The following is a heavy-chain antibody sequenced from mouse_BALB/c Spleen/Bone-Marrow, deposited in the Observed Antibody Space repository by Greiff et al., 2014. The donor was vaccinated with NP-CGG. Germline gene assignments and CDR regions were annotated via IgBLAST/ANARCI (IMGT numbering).Heavy chain of an antibody. J-gene: IGHJ4*01. CDR1: GYTFSSYW. CDR3: ARWDTTAMDY. CDR2: ILPGRGST. Sequence: VQLQQSGAELMKPGASVKISCKATGYTFSSYWIEWVKQRPGHGLEWIGEILPGRGSTNYNEKFKGKATFTSDTSSNTTYMQRSSLTSEDSAVYYCARWDTTAMDYWGQGTSVTVSS. D-gene: IGHD1-1*01. V-gene: IGHV1-9*01.